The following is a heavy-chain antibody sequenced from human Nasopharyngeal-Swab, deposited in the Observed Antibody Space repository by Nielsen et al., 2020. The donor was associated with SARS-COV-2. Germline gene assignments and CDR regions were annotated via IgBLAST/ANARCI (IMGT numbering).Heavy chain of an antibody. CDR3: ARVETANYYYYGMDV. CDR2: IYSGGSST. J-gene: IGHJ6*02. D-gene: IGHD1-14*01. V-gene: IGHV3-23*03. Sequence: GGSLRLSCAASGFTFSSYAMSWVRQATGKGLEWVSVIYSGGSSTYYADSVKGRFTISRDNSKNTLYLQMNSLRAEDTAVYYCARVETANYYYYGMDVWGQGTTVTVSS. CDR1: GFTFSSYA.